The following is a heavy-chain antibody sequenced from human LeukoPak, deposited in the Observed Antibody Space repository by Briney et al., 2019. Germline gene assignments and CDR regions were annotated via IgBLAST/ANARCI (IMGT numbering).Heavy chain of an antibody. J-gene: IGHJ4*02. V-gene: IGHV3-21*01. D-gene: IGHD6-19*01. CDR3: ASGTGYTNGCFDY. Sequence: PGGSLRLSCTASGFTFSSYSMNWVRQAPGKGLEWVSSISSSSNYIHYADSVKGRFTISRDNAKNTLYLQINSLRAEDTAVYYCASGTGYTNGCFDYWGQGTLVTVSS. CDR1: GFTFSSYS. CDR2: ISSSSNYI.